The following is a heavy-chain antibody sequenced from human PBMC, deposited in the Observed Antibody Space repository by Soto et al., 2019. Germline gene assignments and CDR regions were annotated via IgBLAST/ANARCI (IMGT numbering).Heavy chain of an antibody. CDR3: ARAVVVPAAPGGQKRYRGNPLVY. Sequence: GASVKVSCKASGYTFTSYDINWVRQATGQGLEWMGWMNPNSGNTGYAQKFQGRVTMTRNTSISTAYMELSSLRSEDTAVYYCARAVVVPAAPGGQKRYRGNPLVYWGQGTLVTVSS. V-gene: IGHV1-8*01. CDR1: GYTFTSYD. CDR2: MNPNSGNT. J-gene: IGHJ4*02. D-gene: IGHD2-2*01.